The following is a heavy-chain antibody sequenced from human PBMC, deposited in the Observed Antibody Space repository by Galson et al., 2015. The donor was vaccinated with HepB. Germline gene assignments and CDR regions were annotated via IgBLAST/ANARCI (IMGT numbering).Heavy chain of an antibody. Sequence: SLRLSCADSGFTFSSYSMNWVRQAPGKGLEWVSSISSSSSYIYYADSVKGRFTISRDNAKNSLYLQMNSLRAEDTAVYYCAKIVTIFGPPQDVWGKGTTVTVSS. CDR2: ISSSSSYI. CDR3: AKIVTIFGPPQDV. D-gene: IGHD3-3*01. CDR1: GFTFSSYS. J-gene: IGHJ6*04. V-gene: IGHV3-21*01.